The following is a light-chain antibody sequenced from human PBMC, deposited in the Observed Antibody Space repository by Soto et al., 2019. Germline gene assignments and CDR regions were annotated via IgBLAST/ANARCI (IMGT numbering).Light chain of an antibody. CDR1: QSIGLA. CDR2: DVS. V-gene: IGKV3-11*01. J-gene: IGKJ5*01. CDR3: QQRSNWPIT. Sequence: EIVLTQSPATLSLSPGERATLSFRASQSIGLAIAWYQHKPGQAPRLLIYDVSTRATGVPARFSGSGSGTDFTLTITSLEPEDFAVYSCQQRSNWPITFGQGTRLEIK.